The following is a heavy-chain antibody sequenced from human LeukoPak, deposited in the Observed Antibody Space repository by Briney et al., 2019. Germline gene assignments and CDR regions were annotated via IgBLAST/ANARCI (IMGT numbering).Heavy chain of an antibody. CDR3: ARGLWGPDY. D-gene: IGHD3-16*01. CDR1: GFTFSSYW. J-gene: IGHJ4*02. V-gene: IGHV3-74*01. Sequence: GGSLRLSCAASGFTFSSYWMHWVRQAPGKGLEWVSRINNDGSSTISAGSVSRFTISRDNAKNTLYLQMNSLRAEDTAVYYCARGLWGPDYWGQGTLVTVSS. CDR2: INNDGSST.